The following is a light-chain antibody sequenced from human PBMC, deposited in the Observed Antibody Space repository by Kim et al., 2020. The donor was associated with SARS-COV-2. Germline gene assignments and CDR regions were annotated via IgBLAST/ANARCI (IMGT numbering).Light chain of an antibody. CDR2: GQN. CDR3: GSRDSSTFHLV. J-gene: IGLJ2*01. Sequence: SSELTQDPAVSVALGQTVRITCLGDNFRNSYATWYQQKPGQAPLLVIYGQNNRPSGIPDRFSGTNSGNTASLTITRAQAEDEADYYCGSRDSSTFHLVFGGGTQLTVL. CDR1: NFRNSY. V-gene: IGLV3-19*01.